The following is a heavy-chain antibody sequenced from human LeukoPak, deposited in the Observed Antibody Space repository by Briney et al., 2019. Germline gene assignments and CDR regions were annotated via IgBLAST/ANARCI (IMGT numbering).Heavy chain of an antibody. J-gene: IGHJ4*02. CDR3: ARHVGKWGFDF. Sequence: SQTLSLTCAVSGGSISSGGSSWSWIRQPPGKGLEWIGNIYYSGGTKYNPSLKSRVSISVDTSNNQFSLKLSSVTAADTAVYYCARHVGKWGFDFWGQGTLVTVSS. CDR1: GGSISSGGSS. D-gene: IGHD1-26*01. CDR2: IYYSGGT. V-gene: IGHV4-30-4*07.